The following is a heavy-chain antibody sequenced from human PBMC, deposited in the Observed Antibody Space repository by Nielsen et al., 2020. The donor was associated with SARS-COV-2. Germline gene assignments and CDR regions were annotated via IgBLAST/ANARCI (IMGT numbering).Heavy chain of an antibody. D-gene: IGHD3-10*01. Sequence: GEYLNLPCEASGFTFSRYGMQWVRQAPGKRMEWVAVISYDGSNKYYADSVKGRFTISRDNSKNTLYLQMNSLRAEDTAVYYCAKGPSMGVLWFGEFDDAFDIWCQGTMVTVSS. CDR3: AKGPSMGVLWFGEFDDAFDI. J-gene: IGHJ3*02. CDR1: GFTFSRYG. CDR2: ISYDGSNK. V-gene: IGHV3-30*18.